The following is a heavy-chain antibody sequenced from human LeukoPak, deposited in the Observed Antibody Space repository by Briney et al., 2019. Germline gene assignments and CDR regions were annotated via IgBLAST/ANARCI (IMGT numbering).Heavy chain of an antibody. CDR3: AKAAFSRTSYFDY. CDR1: GFTFSTYT. Sequence: GGSLRLSCAASGFTFSTYTMSWVRQAPGKGLEWVSAISGSGGNTYYADSVKGRFTISRDNSKNTLYLQMDSLRADDTAVYYCAKAAFSRTSYFDYWGQRTLVTASS. V-gene: IGHV3-23*01. D-gene: IGHD3-3*02. J-gene: IGHJ4*02. CDR2: ISGSGGNT.